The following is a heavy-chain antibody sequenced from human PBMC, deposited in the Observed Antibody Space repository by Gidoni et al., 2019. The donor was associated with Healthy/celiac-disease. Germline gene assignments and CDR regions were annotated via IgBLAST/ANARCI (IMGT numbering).Heavy chain of an antibody. Sequence: QVQLLESGGGVVQPGRSLSLPCAASGFTFSSYAMHWVRQAPGKGLEWVAVISHDGSNKYYADSVKGRFTISRDNSKNTLYLQMNSLRAEDTAVYYCARERIVAYNWFDPWGQGTLVTVSS. CDR1: GFTFSSYA. CDR2: ISHDGSNK. J-gene: IGHJ5*02. CDR3: ARERIVAYNWFDP. D-gene: IGHD3-22*01. V-gene: IGHV3-30-3*01.